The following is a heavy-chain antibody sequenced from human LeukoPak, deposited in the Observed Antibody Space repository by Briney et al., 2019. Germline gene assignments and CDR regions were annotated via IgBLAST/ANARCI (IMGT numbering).Heavy chain of an antibody. V-gene: IGHV4-39*07. Sequence: SETLSLTCTVSGASISGSSHYFWGWIRQTPGKGLEWIGSIYYSGSTNYNPSLKSRVTISVDTSKNQFSLKLSSVTAADTAVYYCARSGPLRYFDWLPSYWGQGTLVTVSS. CDR2: IYYSGST. J-gene: IGHJ4*02. D-gene: IGHD3-9*01. CDR3: ARSGPLRYFDWLPSY. CDR1: GASISGSSHYF.